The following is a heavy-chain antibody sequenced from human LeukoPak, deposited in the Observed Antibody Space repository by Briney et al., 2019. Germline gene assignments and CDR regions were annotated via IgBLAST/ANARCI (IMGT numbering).Heavy chain of an antibody. CDR2: IYHSGST. CDR3: ARVVGLLPGYFDY. J-gene: IGHJ4*02. V-gene: IGHV4-38-2*02. Sequence: PSETLSLTCTVSGYSISSGYYWGWIRQPPGKGLEWIGGIYHSGSTYYNPSLKSRVTMSVDTSKNQFSLNLSYVTAADTAVYYCARVVGLLPGYFDYWGQGTLVTVSS. D-gene: IGHD3-22*01. CDR1: GYSISSGYY.